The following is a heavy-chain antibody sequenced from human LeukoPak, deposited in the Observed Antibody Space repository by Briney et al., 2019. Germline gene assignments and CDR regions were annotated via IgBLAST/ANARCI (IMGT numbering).Heavy chain of an antibody. V-gene: IGHV3-30*04. D-gene: IGHD3-3*01. CDR1: GFTFISYA. Sequence: PGGSLRLSCAASGFTFISYAMSWVRQAPGKGLEWVAVISYDGSNKYYADSVKGRFTISRDNSKNTLYLQMNSLRAEDTAVYYCARDSTKLRYYDFWSGPNAFDIWGQGTMVTVSS. CDR3: ARDSTKLRYYDFWSGPNAFDI. J-gene: IGHJ3*02. CDR2: ISYDGSNK.